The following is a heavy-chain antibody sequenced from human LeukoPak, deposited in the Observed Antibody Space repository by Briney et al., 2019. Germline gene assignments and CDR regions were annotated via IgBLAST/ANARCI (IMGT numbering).Heavy chain of an antibody. Sequence: ASVKVSCKASGYSFAGYGINWVRQAPGQGPEWMGWISGYNGNTDYAQKFQGRVTMTTETSTSTAYMELRKLRSDDTAVYYCAREAAAFDIWGQGTMVTVSS. CDR3: AREAAAFDI. J-gene: IGHJ3*02. CDR2: ISGYNGNT. D-gene: IGHD6-25*01. V-gene: IGHV1-18*01. CDR1: GYSFAGYG.